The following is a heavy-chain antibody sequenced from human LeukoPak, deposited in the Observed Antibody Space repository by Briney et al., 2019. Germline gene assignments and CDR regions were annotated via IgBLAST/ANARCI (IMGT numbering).Heavy chain of an antibody. CDR3: ARSPIAVDAFDI. D-gene: IGHD6-19*01. J-gene: IGHJ3*02. CDR2: IYYSGST. V-gene: IGHV4-61*01. CDR1: GGSVSSGSYY. Sequence: SETLSLTCTVSGGSVSSGSYYWSWIRQPPGKGLEWIGYIYYSGSTNCNPSLKSRVTISVDTSKNQFSLKLSSVTAADTAVYYCARSPIAVDAFDIWGQGTMVTVSS.